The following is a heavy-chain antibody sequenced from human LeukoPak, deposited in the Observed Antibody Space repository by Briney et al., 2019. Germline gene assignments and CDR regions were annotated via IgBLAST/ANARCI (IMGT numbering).Heavy chain of an antibody. CDR1: GGSISSYY. D-gene: IGHD3-3*01. J-gene: IGHJ4*02. CDR2: IYYSGST. CDR3: ARGVFGVVPFDY. Sequence: SETLSLTCTVSGGSISSYYWSWIRQPPGKGLEWIGYIYYSGSTNYNPSLKSRVTISVDTSKNQFSLKLSSVTAADTAVYYCARGVFGVVPFDYWGQGTLVTVSS. V-gene: IGHV4-59*01.